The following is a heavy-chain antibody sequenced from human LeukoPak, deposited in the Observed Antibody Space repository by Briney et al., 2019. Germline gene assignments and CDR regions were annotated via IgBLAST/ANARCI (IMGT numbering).Heavy chain of an antibody. V-gene: IGHV4-30-2*01. Sequence: SQTLSLTCAVSGGSISSGGYSWSWIRQPPGKGLEWIGYTYHSGSTYYNPSLKSRVTISVDRSKNQFSLKLSSVTAADTAVYYCARTIGIAAADPGYYFDYWGQGTLVTVSS. CDR3: ARTIGIAAADPGYYFDY. D-gene: IGHD6-13*01. CDR2: TYHSGST. J-gene: IGHJ4*02. CDR1: GGSISSGGYS.